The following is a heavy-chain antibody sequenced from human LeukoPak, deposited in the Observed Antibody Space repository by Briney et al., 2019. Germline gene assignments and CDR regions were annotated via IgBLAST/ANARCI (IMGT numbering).Heavy chain of an antibody. CDR2: ISSSSSYT. CDR1: RFTFSDYY. Sequence: GGSLRLSCAASRFTFSDYYMSWIRQAPGKGLEWVSYISSSSSYTNYADSVKGRFTISRDNAKNSLYLQMNSLRAEDTAVYYCARYSSTWYVFLWGQGTLVTVSS. J-gene: IGHJ4*02. D-gene: IGHD6-13*01. CDR3: ARYSSTWYVFL. V-gene: IGHV3-11*03.